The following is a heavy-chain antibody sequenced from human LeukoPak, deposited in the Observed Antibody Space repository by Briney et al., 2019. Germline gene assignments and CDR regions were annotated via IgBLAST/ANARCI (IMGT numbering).Heavy chain of an antibody. V-gene: IGHV4-59*01. CDR1: GGSISSYY. CDR3: ARGTNYYDSSGFDY. CDR2: IYYSGST. Sequence: SETLSLTCTVSGGSISSYYWSWIRQPPGKGLEWIGYIYYSGSTNYNPSLKSRVTISVDTSRNQFSLKLSSVTAADTAVYYCARGTNYYDSSGFDYWGQGTLVTVSS. J-gene: IGHJ4*02. D-gene: IGHD3-22*01.